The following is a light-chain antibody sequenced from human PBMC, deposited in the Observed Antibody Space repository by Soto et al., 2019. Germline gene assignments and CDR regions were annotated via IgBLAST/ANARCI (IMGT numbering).Light chain of an antibody. CDR1: QGISSY. J-gene: IGKJ1*01. CDR3: QQYYSYPWT. V-gene: IGKV1-8*01. Sequence: AIRMTQSPSSLSASTGDRVTITCRASQGISSYLAWFQQKPGRPPKLLMSATSTLQSDVPSRCSGSGSGTDFTLTIGCLPFDDLATYYCQQYYSYPWTFGQGTKVEIK. CDR2: ATS.